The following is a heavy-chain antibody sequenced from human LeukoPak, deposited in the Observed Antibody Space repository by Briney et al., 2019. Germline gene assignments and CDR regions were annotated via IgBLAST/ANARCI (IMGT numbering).Heavy chain of an antibody. V-gene: IGHV3-21*01. CDR2: LSGSSSYI. D-gene: IGHD6-13*01. CDR3: ARVLEAASFDY. Sequence: PGGSLRLSCAASGFTFSSYSMNWVRQAPGRGLGWVSSLSGSSSYIYYADSVKGRFTMSRDNAKNSLYLQMNSLRAEDTAVYYCARVLEAASFDYWGQGTPVTVSS. CDR1: GFTFSSYS. J-gene: IGHJ4*02.